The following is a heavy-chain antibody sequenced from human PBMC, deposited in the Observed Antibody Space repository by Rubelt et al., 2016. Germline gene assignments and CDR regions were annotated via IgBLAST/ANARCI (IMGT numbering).Heavy chain of an antibody. CDR3: ARTYSSTWTRFDY. V-gene: IGHV4-39*01. CDR2: IYYSGNT. Sequence: QLQLQESGPGLVKPSETLSLTCTVSGGSISSTTSYWGWIRQPPGKGLEWIGSIYYSGNTYYNPSLKSRITVSVDTSKNQFSLKLSSVTAADTAVYYCARTYSSTWTRFDYWGQGTLVIVSS. CDR1: GGSISSTTSY. D-gene: IGHD6-13*01. J-gene: IGHJ4*02.